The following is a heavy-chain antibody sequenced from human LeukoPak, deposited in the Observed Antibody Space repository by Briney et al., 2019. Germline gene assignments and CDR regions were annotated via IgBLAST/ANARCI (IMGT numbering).Heavy chain of an antibody. CDR2: TSGYNGHT. Sequence: ASVKVSCKASGYXFDTYGISWVRQAPGQGLEWMGWTSGYNGHTKYAQKFHDRVTLTTDKSTSTAYMEMSSLRPDDTAVYYCARIQSAGTSDAFDIWGQGTMLTVS. D-gene: IGHD3-10*01. J-gene: IGHJ3*02. CDR1: GYXFDTYG. CDR3: ARIQSAGTSDAFDI. V-gene: IGHV1-18*01.